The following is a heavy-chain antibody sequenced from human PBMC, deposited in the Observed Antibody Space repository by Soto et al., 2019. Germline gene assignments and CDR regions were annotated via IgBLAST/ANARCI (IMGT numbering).Heavy chain of an antibody. D-gene: IGHD3-3*01. V-gene: IGHV3-53*01. J-gene: IGHJ6*02. CDR1: GFTVSGNY. Sequence: GGSLRLSCAASGFTVSGNYMSWVRQAPGKGLEWVSAFYSGGSTYYADSVKGRFTISRDSFKNTLYLQMNSLRGEDTAVYYCARDGRLYYDFWTPLAGMDVWGQGTTVTVSS. CDR2: FYSGGST. CDR3: ARDGRLYYDFWTPLAGMDV.